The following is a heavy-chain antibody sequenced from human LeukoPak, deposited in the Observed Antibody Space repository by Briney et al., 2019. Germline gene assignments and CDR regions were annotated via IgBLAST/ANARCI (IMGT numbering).Heavy chain of an antibody. J-gene: IGHJ1*01. CDR1: GGSFSGYY. CDR3: ARGPWNRSDFWSGYYQYFQH. CDR2: INHSGST. D-gene: IGHD3-3*01. Sequence: SETLSLTCAVYGGSFSGYYWSWIRQPPGKGLEWIGEINHSGSTNYNPSLKSRVTISVDTSKNQFSLKLSSVTAADTAVYYCARGPWNRSDFWSGYYQYFQHWGQGTLVTVSS. V-gene: IGHV4-34*01.